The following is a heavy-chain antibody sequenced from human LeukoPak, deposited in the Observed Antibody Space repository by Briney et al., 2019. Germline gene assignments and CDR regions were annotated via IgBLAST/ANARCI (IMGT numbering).Heavy chain of an antibody. CDR2: IYYSGTT. Sequence: SETLSLTCTVSGGSISSYYWSCIRQPPGKGLEWIGYIYYSGTTNYNPSLKSRVTISVDTSKNQFSLKLSSVTAADTAVYYRARGVYIAAAQYGYWGQGTLVTVSS. CDR1: GGSISSYY. V-gene: IGHV4-59*01. J-gene: IGHJ4*02. CDR3: ARGVYIAAAQYGY. D-gene: IGHD6-13*01.